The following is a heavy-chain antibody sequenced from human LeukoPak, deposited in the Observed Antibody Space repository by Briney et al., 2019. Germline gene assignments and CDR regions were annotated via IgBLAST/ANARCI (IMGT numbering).Heavy chain of an antibody. V-gene: IGHV3-30*18. Sequence: GGSLRLSCAASGFTFSSYGMHWVRQAPGKGLEWVAVISYDGSNKYYADSVKGRFTISRDNSKNTLYLQMNSLRAEDTAVYYCAKDTYYHDSSGYLDYWGQGTLVTVSS. D-gene: IGHD3-22*01. CDR2: ISYDGSNK. J-gene: IGHJ4*02. CDR1: GFTFSSYG. CDR3: AKDTYYHDSSGYLDY.